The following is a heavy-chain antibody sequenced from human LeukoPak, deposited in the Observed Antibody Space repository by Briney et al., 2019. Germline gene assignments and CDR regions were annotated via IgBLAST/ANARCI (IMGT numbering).Heavy chain of an antibody. Sequence: ASVKVSCKASGGTFSSYAISWVRQAPGQGLEWMGGIIPIFGTANYAQKFQGRVTITADESTSTAYMELCSLRSEDTAVYYCAREGSFVSGYYYYGMDVWGQGTTVTVSS. CDR2: IIPIFGTA. CDR1: GGTFSSYA. J-gene: IGHJ6*02. V-gene: IGHV1-69*13. D-gene: IGHD1-26*01. CDR3: AREGSFVSGYYYYGMDV.